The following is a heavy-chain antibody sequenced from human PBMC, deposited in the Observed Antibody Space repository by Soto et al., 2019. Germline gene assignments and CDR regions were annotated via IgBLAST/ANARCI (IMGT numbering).Heavy chain of an antibody. D-gene: IGHD3-22*01. CDR3: VKDDGGYPSTAPH. V-gene: IGHV3-23*01. CDR1: GITISNYP. J-gene: IGHJ4*02. Sequence: EVQLLESGGGLVQPGGSLRLSCAASGITISNYPMSWVRQAPGKGLDWVSGISGGGDRTYYADSAKGRFTISKDISRNSMSLQLDSLGVEDTAVYFCVKDDGGYPSTAPHWGQGTLVTVSS. CDR2: ISGGGDRT.